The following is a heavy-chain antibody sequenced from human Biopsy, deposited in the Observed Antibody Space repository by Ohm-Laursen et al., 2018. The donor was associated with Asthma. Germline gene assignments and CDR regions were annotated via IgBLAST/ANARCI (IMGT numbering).Heavy chain of an antibody. CDR3: ARKAGSCISRTCYSLDF. D-gene: IGHD2-2*01. V-gene: IGHV1-69*13. Sequence: SVKVSCNSLGGTFDTYAIGWVRQAPGQGLEWMGGINSVFGTTTYPQKFQDRVTITADDSTSTVYMELSSLRSEDAAVYYCARKAGSCISRTCYSLDFWGQGTLVTVSS. J-gene: IGHJ4*02. CDR1: GGTFDTYA. CDR2: INSVFGTT.